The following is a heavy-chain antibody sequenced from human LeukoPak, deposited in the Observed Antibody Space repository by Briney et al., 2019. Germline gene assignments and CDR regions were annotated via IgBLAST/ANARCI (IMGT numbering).Heavy chain of an antibody. D-gene: IGHD5-12*01. V-gene: IGHV3-30*02. Sequence: GGSLRLSCAASGFTFSSYGMHWVRQAPSKGLEWVAFIRYDGSNKYYADSVKGRFTISRDNSKNTLYLQMNSLRAEDTAVYYCAKDGATSLGYWGQGTLVTVSS. CDR1: GFTFSSYG. J-gene: IGHJ4*02. CDR2: IRYDGSNK. CDR3: AKDGATSLGY.